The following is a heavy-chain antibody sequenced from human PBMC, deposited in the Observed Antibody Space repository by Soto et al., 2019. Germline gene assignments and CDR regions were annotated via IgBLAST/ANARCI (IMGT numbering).Heavy chain of an antibody. CDR2: TDYRSRWYN. Sequence: QVQLQQSGPGLVKPSQTLSLTCAISGDSVSSNSAAWNWIRRSPSGGLEWLGRTDYRSRWYNDYAVSVRSRTTITPHTSKTQSSLHLISVTPAETAVYYCAGTTSLQWYNMDVWGKGTTVTVSS. V-gene: IGHV6-1*01. D-gene: IGHD1-7*01. CDR3: AGTTSLQWYNMDV. CDR1: GDSVSSNSAA. J-gene: IGHJ6*03.